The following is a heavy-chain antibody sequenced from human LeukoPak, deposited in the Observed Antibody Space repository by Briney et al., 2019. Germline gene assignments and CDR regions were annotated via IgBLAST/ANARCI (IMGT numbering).Heavy chain of an antibody. CDR1: GFTFSSYG. CDR2: IWYDGSNK. D-gene: IGHD3-3*01. V-gene: IGHV3-33*01. Sequence: GGSLRLSCAASGFTFSSYGMHWVRQAPGKGLEWVAVIWYDGSNKYYADSVKGRFTISRDNSKNTLYLQMNSLRAEDTAVYYCARDGITIFGVVMTFDYWGQGTLVTVSS. CDR3: ARDGITIFGVVMTFDY. J-gene: IGHJ4*02.